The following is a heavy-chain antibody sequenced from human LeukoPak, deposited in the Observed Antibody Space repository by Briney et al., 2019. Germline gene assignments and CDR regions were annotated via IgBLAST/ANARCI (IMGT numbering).Heavy chain of an antibody. J-gene: IGHJ4*02. CDR1: GGSFSGYY. Sequence: PSETLSLACAVYGGSFSGYYWSWIRQPPGKGLEWIGEINHSGSTNYNPSLKSRVTISVDTSKNQFSLKLSSVTAADTAVYYCARRREYPDYWGQGTLVTVSS. CDR2: INHSGST. D-gene: IGHD2/OR15-2a*01. V-gene: IGHV4-34*01. CDR3: ARRREYPDY.